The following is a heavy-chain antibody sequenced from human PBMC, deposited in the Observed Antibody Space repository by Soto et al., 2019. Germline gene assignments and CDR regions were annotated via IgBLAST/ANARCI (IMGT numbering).Heavy chain of an antibody. Sequence: PGGSLRLSCAASGFTFSSYAMHWVRQAPGKGLEWVAVISYDGSNKYYADSVKGRFTISRDNSKNTLYLQMNSLRAEDTAVYYCASAVFGYDILTGYFDYWGQGTLVTVSS. D-gene: IGHD3-9*01. CDR1: GFTFSSYA. CDR2: ISYDGSNK. CDR3: ASAVFGYDILTGYFDY. J-gene: IGHJ4*02. V-gene: IGHV3-30-3*01.